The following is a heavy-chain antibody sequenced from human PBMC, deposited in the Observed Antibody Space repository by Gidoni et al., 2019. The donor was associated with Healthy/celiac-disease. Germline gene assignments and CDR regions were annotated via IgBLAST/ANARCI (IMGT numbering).Heavy chain of an antibody. D-gene: IGHD3-22*01. CDR2: IYSGGST. V-gene: IGHV3-53*01. CDR3: ARQIRTYYYDSSGSHGGNDAFDI. J-gene: IGHJ3*02. Sequence: EVQLVESGGGLIQPGGSLRLSCAASGFTVSSTYMTWVRQAPGKGLEWVSVIYSGGSTYYADSVKGRFTISRDNSKNTLYLQMNSLRAEDTAVYYCARQIRTYYYDSSGSHGGNDAFDIWGQGTMVTVSS. CDR1: GFTVSSTY.